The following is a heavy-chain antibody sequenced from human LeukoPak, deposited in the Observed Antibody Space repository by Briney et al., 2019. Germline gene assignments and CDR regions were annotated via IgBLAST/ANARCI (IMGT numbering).Heavy chain of an antibody. CDR2: INPNSGGT. Sequence: VASVKVSCKASGYTFTGYYMHWVRQAPGRGLEWMGWINPNSGGTNYAQKFQGRVTMTRDTSISTAYMELSRLRSDGTAVYYCARALGGPYYYDSSGSSNDAFDIWGQGTMVTVSS. CDR3: ARALGGPYYYDSSGSSNDAFDI. V-gene: IGHV1-2*02. D-gene: IGHD3-22*01. J-gene: IGHJ3*02. CDR1: GYTFTGYY.